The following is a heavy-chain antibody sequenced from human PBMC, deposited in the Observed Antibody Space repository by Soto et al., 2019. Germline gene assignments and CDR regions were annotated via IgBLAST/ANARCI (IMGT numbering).Heavy chain of an antibody. J-gene: IGHJ6*02. CDR3: ARVLAKPTGHCSSTSCYTWYYYCYGMDV. V-gene: IGHV3-30-3*01. D-gene: IGHD2-2*02. CDR1: GFTFSSYA. CDR2: ISYDGSNK. Sequence: GGSLRLSCAASGFTFSSYAMHWVRQAPGKGLEWVAVISYDGSNKYYADSVKGRFTISRDNSKNTLYLQMNSLRAEDTAVYYCARVLAKPTGHCSSTSCYTWYYYCYGMDVWGQGTTVTVSS.